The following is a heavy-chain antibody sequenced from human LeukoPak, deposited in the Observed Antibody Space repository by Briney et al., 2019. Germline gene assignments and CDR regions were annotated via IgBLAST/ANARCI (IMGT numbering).Heavy chain of an antibody. Sequence: PGGSLRLSCAASGFTFSLYAMNWVRQAPGKGLERVSAISGSGGSTYYADSVKGRFTISRDNSKNTLYLQMNSLRAEDTAVYYCAKDPGGYCSSTSCYTKRNYFDYWGQGTLVTVSS. CDR2: ISGSGGST. CDR1: GFTFSLYA. D-gene: IGHD2-2*02. CDR3: AKDPGGYCSSTSCYTKRNYFDY. J-gene: IGHJ4*02. V-gene: IGHV3-23*01.